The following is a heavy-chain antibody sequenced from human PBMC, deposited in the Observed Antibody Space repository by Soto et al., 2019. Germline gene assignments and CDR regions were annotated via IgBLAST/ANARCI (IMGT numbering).Heavy chain of an antibody. J-gene: IGHJ2*01. CDR2: IYYSGST. V-gene: IGHV4-31*03. Sequence: QVQMQESGPGLVKPSQTLSLTCTVSGGSISSGDYYWSWVRQHPGKGLEWIGYIYYSGSTSYNPSLSSRLTISLDTSNKLFALMLSSVTAADSAVYYCESLHADIYWYFGLWGRGTLVTVSS. CDR1: GGSISSGDYY. CDR3: ESLHADIYWYFGL.